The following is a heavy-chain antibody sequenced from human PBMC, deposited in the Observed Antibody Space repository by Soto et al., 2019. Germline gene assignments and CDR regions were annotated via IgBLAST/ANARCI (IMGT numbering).Heavy chain of an antibody. V-gene: IGHV1-3*01. Sequence: ASVKVSCKASGYTFTSYAMHWVRQAPGQRLEWMGWINAGNGNTKYSQKFQGRVTITRDTSASTAYMELSSLRSEDTAVYYCAADYGDLLLGYYYGMDVWGQGTTVTVSS. CDR1: GYTFTSYA. CDR3: AADYGDLLLGYYYGMDV. D-gene: IGHD4-17*01. J-gene: IGHJ6*02. CDR2: INAGNGNT.